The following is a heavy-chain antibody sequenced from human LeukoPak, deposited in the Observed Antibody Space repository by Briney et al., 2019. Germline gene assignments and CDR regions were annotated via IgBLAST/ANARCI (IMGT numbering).Heavy chain of an antibody. V-gene: IGHV1-69*04. CDR1: GGTFSNYA. D-gene: IGHD3-10*01. Sequence: ASVKVSCKASGGTFSNYAISWVRQAPGQGLEWMGRIIPIPGIANYAQKFQGRVTITADKSTSTAYLQWSSLTASDTAMYYCARLPPNYGSGTYFDYWGQGTLVTVSS. CDR3: ARLPPNYGSGTYFDY. J-gene: IGHJ4*02. CDR2: IIPIPGIA.